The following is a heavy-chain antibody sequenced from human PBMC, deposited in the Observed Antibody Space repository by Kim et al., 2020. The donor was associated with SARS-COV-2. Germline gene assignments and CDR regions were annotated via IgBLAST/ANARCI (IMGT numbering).Heavy chain of an antibody. V-gene: IGHV1-2*02. CDR3: ARGSYCSGGSCYGRWFDP. Sequence: ASVKVSCKASGYTFTGYYMHWVRQAPGQGLEWMGWINPNSGGTNYAQKFQGRVTMTRDTSISTAYMELSRLRSDDTAVYYCARGSYCSGGSCYGRWFDPWGQGTLVTVSS. J-gene: IGHJ5*02. CDR2: INPNSGGT. CDR1: GYTFTGYY. D-gene: IGHD2-15*01.